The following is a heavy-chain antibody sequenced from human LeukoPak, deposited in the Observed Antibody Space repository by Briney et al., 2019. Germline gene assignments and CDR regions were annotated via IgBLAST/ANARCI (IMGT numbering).Heavy chain of an antibody. Sequence: GGSLRLSCEVSGVTFSNYWMSWVRQAPGKGLEWVGRIKAKSDGETLDYGTAVKGRFTISRDDSKNIAYLQMNSLKTEDTAVYYCTRGGWTVDYWGQGALVTVSS. J-gene: IGHJ4*02. CDR2: IKAKSDGETL. D-gene: IGHD3/OR15-3a*01. CDR1: GVTFSNYW. CDR3: TRGGWTVDY. V-gene: IGHV3-15*01.